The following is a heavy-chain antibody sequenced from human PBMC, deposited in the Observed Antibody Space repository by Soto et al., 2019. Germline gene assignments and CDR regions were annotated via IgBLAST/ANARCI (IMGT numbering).Heavy chain of an antibody. V-gene: IGHV3-15*01. J-gene: IGHJ6*02. CDR2: IKSKTDGGTT. D-gene: IGHD6-13*01. CDR1: GFTFSNAW. CDR3: AGNLFYYYYGMDV. Sequence: EVQLVESGGGLVEPGGSLRLSCAASGFTFSNAWMSWVRQAPGKGLEWVGRIKSKTDGGTTDYAAPVKGRFTISRDDSKNTLYLQMNSLKTEDTAVYYCAGNLFYYYYGMDVWGQGTTVTVSS.